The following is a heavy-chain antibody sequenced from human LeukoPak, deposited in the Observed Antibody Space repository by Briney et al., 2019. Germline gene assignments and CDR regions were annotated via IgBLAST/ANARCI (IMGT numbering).Heavy chain of an antibody. CDR3: ARGGKIPLAGTRSPQYFQH. V-gene: IGHV3-30*03. J-gene: IGHJ1*01. CDR2: ISYDGSNK. Sequence: GGSLRLSCAASGFTFSSYGMHWVRQAPGKGLEWVAVISYDGSNKYYADSVKGRFTISRDNSKNTLYLQMNSLRPEDTAVYYCARGGKIPLAGTRSPQYFQHWGQGTLVTVSS. D-gene: IGHD6-19*01. CDR1: GFTFSSYG.